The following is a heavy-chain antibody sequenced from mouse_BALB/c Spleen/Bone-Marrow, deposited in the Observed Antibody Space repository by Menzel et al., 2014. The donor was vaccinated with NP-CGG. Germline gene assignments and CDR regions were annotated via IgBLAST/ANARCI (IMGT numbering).Heavy chain of an antibody. J-gene: IGHJ1*01. CDR1: GFNIKDTY. CDR2: IDPAIFT. CDR3: ARYRYGWYFDV. Sequence: VQLQQSGAELVKPGASVKLSCTASGFNIKDTYLHWVKQRPEQGLDWIGRIDPAIFTKYDPKFQGKATITADTSSNTAYLHLSSQTSEDTAVYYCARYRYGWYFDVWGAGTTVTVSS. D-gene: IGHD2-14*01. V-gene: IGHV14-3*02.